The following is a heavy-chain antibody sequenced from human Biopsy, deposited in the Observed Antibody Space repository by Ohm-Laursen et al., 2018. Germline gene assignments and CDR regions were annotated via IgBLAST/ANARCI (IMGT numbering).Heavy chain of an antibody. CDR1: GGSVGDYF. J-gene: IGHJ3*02. CDR3: AAFPFSGGPAFDI. CDR2: TYYRGTS. Sequence: GTLSLTCCVSGGSVGDYFLSWIRLVPGKRPEWIGYTYYRGTSENNPSLRSRVTTSVDISRNQFFLNMKSVTGADTAVYYCAAFPFSGGPAFDIWGQGTTVIVSS. V-gene: IGHV4-59*02. D-gene: IGHD2/OR15-2a*01.